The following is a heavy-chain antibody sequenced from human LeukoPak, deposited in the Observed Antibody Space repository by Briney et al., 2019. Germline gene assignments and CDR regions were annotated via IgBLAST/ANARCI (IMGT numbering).Heavy chain of an antibody. CDR1: GDSVRSYY. Sequence: PSETLSLTCTVSGDSVRSYYWSWIRQPPGQGLDWLGHINDRGSTNYNPSLQGRVTISIDTSKNQFSLKVNSVTAADTAVYYCVRDSRYGSGWFEDGLDFWGQGTTVTVSS. CDR2: INDRGST. V-gene: IGHV4-59*02. CDR3: VRDSRYGSGWFEDGLDF. D-gene: IGHD6-13*01. J-gene: IGHJ6*02.